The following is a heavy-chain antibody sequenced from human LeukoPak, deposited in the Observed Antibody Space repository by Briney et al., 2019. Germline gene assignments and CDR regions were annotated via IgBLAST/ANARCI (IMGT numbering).Heavy chain of an antibody. D-gene: IGHD2/OR15-2a*01. V-gene: IGHV3-33*01. CDR3: ARDRSMSGWYIDL. CDR1: GFTFSSYG. J-gene: IGHJ2*01. Sequence: GGSLRLSCAASGFTFSSYGMHWVRQAPGKGLEWVAVIWYDGSNKYYPDSVQSRFTISRDNSKNTLYLQVNSLRAEDTAVYYCARDRSMSGWYIDLWGRGTLVTVSS. CDR2: IWYDGSNK.